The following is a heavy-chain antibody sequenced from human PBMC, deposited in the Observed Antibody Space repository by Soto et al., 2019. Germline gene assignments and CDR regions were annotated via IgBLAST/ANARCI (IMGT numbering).Heavy chain of an antibody. Sequence: SETLSLTCTVFGGFVSSGSHYWSWIRQPPGKGLEWIAYIYYSGSTSYNPSLKSRVTISVDTSKNQFSLKLSSVTAADTAVYYCARDDSYGFVPWGQGTLVNGSS. D-gene: IGHD2-21*02. V-gene: IGHV4-61*01. CDR1: GGFVSSGSHY. CDR2: IYYSGST. J-gene: IGHJ5*02. CDR3: ARDDSYGFVP.